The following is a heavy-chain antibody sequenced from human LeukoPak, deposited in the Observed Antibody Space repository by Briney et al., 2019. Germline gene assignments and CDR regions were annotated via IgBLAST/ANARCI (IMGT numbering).Heavy chain of an antibody. V-gene: IGHV1-24*01. D-gene: IGHD5-12*01. CDR3: ATSRAASRGYSGYDHRFYGFDI. J-gene: IGHJ3*02. CDR1: GYTLTELS. Sequence: ASVKVSCKVSGYTLTELSMHWVRQAPGKGLEWMGGFDPEDGETIYAQKFQGRVTMTEDTSTDTAYMELSSLRSEDTAVYYCATSRAASRGYSGYDHRFYGFDIWGQGTMVTVSS. CDR2: FDPEDGET.